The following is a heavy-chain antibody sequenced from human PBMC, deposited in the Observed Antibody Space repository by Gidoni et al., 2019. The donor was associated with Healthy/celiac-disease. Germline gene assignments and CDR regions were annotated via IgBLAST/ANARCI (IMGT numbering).Heavy chain of an antibody. J-gene: IGHJ5*02. Sequence: QVQLQQWGAGLLKPSETLSPTCAVYGGSFSGYYWSWIRQPPGKGLEWIGEINHSGSTNYNPSLKSRVTISVDTSKNQFSLKLSSVTAADTAVYYCASDPSSSGWYSGWFDPWGQGTLVTVSS. V-gene: IGHV4-34*01. CDR3: ASDPSSSGWYSGWFDP. D-gene: IGHD6-19*01. CDR1: GGSFSGYY. CDR2: INHSGST.